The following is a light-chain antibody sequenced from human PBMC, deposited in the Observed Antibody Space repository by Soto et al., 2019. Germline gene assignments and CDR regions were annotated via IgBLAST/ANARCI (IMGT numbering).Light chain of an antibody. J-gene: IGLJ1*01. CDR2: RNN. CDR1: SSNIGSNY. V-gene: IGLV1-47*01. CDR3: AAWDDSLSAYV. Sequence: QSVVSQPRSASGTPGQRVTISCSGSSSNIGSNYVYWYQQLPGTAPKLLIYRNNQRPSGVPDRFSGSKSGTSASLAISGLRSEDEADYYCAAWDDSLSAYVFGTGTKVTVL.